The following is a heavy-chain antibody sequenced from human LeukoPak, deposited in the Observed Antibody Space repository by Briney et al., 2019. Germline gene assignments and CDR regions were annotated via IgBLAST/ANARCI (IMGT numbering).Heavy chain of an antibody. CDR3: AGGAGVYYYGMDV. J-gene: IGHJ6*02. Sequence: GGSLRLSCAASGFTFSNYGLSWVRQAPGKGLEWVSAISGGGSATYYADSVKGRFTISKDNSKNTLFLQMNTLRVDDTAVYYCAGGAGVYYYGMDVWGQGTSVTVSS. V-gene: IGHV3-23*01. CDR1: GFTFSNYG. CDR2: ISGGGSAT.